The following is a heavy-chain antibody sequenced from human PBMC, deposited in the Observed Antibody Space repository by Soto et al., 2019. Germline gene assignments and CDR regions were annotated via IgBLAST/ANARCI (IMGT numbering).Heavy chain of an antibody. CDR1: GFTFSNAW. CDR3: TTGVTSRGMDV. Sequence: LRLSCAASGFTFSNAWMSWVRQAPGKGLEWVGRIKSKTDGGTTDYAAPVKGRFTISRDDSKNTLYLQMNSLKTEDTAVYYCTTGVTSRGMDVWGQGTTVTVSS. J-gene: IGHJ6*02. V-gene: IGHV3-15*01. D-gene: IGHD2-21*02. CDR2: IKSKTDGGTT.